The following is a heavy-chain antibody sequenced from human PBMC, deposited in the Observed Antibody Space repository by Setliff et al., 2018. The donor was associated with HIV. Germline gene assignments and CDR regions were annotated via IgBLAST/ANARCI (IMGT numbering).Heavy chain of an antibody. V-gene: IGHV1-2*02. Sequence: ASVKVSCKASGYTFTGYYMHWVRQAPGQGLEWMGWINPNSGGTKYAQKFQARVTLTTDESTSTAYMEVSGLKSDDTAVYYCARSGYGDYDVEAPWDYWGQGTLVTVSS. CDR2: INPNSGGT. CDR1: GYTFTGYY. D-gene: IGHD4-17*01. J-gene: IGHJ4*02. CDR3: ARSGYGDYDVEAPWDY.